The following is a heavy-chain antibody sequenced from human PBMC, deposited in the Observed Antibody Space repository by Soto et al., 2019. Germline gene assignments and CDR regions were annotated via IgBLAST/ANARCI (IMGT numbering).Heavy chain of an antibody. Sequence: GGSLRLSCAASGFTFSSYWMHWVRQAPGKGLVWVSRINSDGSSTSYADSVKGRFTISRDNAKNTLYLQMNSLRAEDTAVYYCARATARGKNNWFDPWGQGTLVTVSS. J-gene: IGHJ5*02. D-gene: IGHD2-21*02. CDR1: GFTFSSYW. CDR2: INSDGSST. CDR3: ARATARGKNNWFDP. V-gene: IGHV3-74*01.